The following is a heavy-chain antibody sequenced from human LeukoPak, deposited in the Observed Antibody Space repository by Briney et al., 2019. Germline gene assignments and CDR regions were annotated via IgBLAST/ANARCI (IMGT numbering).Heavy chain of an antibody. CDR2: ISGSGGST. Sequence: PGGSLRLSCAASGFTFSSCGMSWVRRAPGKGLEWVSAISGSGGSTYYADSVKGRFTISRDNSKNTLYLQMNSLRAEDTAVYYCARGTSRVVPAANDAFDIWGQGTMVTVSS. J-gene: IGHJ3*02. D-gene: IGHD2-2*01. CDR3: ARGTSRVVPAANDAFDI. V-gene: IGHV3-23*01. CDR1: GFTFSSCG.